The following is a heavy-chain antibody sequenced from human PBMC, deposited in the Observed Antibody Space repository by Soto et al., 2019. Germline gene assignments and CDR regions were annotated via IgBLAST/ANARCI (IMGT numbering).Heavy chain of an antibody. J-gene: IGHJ4*02. CDR1: GGTFSSYT. Sequence: QVQLVQSGAEVKKPGSSVKVSCKASGGTFSSYTISWVRQAPGQGLEWMGRIIPILGIANYAQKFQGRVTITADKYTSTAYMELSSLRSEXXXXXXXXXXXXXXXXXXXXXXGQGTLVTVSS. CDR3: XXXXXXXXXXXXXX. V-gene: IGHV1-69*02. CDR2: IIPILGIA.